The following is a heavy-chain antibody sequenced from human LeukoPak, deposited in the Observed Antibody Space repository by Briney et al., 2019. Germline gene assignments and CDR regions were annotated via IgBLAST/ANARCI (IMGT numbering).Heavy chain of an antibody. J-gene: IGHJ4*02. Sequence: GGSLRLSCAASGFTFSSYSMNWVRQAPGKGLEWVSYISSSSSTIYYAESAKGRFTISRDNSKNTLSLQMNSLRGEDTAVYFCARVLSSSSWHNFDFWGQGTLVVVSS. V-gene: IGHV3-48*01. CDR3: ARVLSSSSWHNFDF. CDR2: ISSSSSTI. D-gene: IGHD6-13*01. CDR1: GFTFSSYS.